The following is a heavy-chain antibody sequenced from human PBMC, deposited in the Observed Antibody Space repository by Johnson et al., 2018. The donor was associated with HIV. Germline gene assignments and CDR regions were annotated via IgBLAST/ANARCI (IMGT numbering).Heavy chain of an antibody. CDR1: GFTFSDYY. Sequence: QVQLVESGGGVVQPGRSLRLSCAASGFTFSDYYMSWIRQAPGKGLEWVSYISSSGSTIYYADSVKGRFTISRDNAKNSLYLQMKSLRVEDTAVYYCARSPDTGDRLWRAFDIWGHVTMVTVSS. CDR2: ISSSGSTI. D-gene: IGHD4-17*01. CDR3: ARSPDTGDRLWRAFDI. J-gene: IGHJ3*02. V-gene: IGHV3-11*01.